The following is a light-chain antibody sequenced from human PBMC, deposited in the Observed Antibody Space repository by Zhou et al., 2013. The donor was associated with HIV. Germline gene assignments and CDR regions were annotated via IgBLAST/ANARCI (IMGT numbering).Light chain of an antibody. CDR2: KAS. Sequence: DIQMTQSPSYVSASVGDRVTITCRASQYISTWLAWYQHKPGKVPKLLIYKASTLNTGVPSRFSGSGSGTEFTLTIDSVQPDDFATYYCQHQTTFGQGTKVEIK. CDR3: QHQTT. V-gene: IGKV1-5*03. J-gene: IGKJ1*01. CDR1: QYISTW.